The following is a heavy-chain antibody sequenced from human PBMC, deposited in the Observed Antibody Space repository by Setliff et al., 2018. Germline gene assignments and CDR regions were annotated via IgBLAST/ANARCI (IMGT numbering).Heavy chain of an antibody. V-gene: IGHV3-30*02. Sequence: PGGSLRLSCVASGFAFSTYGMHWVRQAPGKGLEWVAFIRYDGSYKYYEDSVKGRFTISRDNSNNTVYLHLSSPRPEDTAVYYCARDQFRNSGGLYSWGQGTLVTVSS. CDR2: IRYDGSYK. D-gene: IGHD1-7*01. CDR1: GFAFSTYG. J-gene: IGHJ5*02. CDR3: ARDQFRNSGGLYS.